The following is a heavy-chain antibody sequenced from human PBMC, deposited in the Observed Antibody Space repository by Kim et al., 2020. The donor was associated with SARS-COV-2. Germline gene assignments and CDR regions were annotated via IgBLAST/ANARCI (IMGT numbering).Heavy chain of an antibody. D-gene: IGHD4-17*01. J-gene: IGHJ4*03. V-gene: IGHV3-7*01. CDR3: ASEDYGDYSSLDY. Sequence: YVGYVKGRVTISRDKAKTSLYLEMNGLRVEDTAVYYCASEDYGDYSSLDYWGQGTLVSVSS.